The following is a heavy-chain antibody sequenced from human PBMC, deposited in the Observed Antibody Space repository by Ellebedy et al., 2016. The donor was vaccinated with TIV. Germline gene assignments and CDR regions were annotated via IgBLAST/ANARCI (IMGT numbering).Heavy chain of an antibody. CDR1: GFIFSNYA. V-gene: IGHV3-23*01. CDR2: ISSRGGST. D-gene: IGHD6-19*01. Sequence: GESLKISCAASGFIFSNYAMSWVRQAPGKGLEWVAAISSRGGSTYYADSVKGRFAFSRDNSDDMLYLQMNSLRAEDTAVYYCARGQWLVFPSFDYWGQGTLVTVSS. J-gene: IGHJ4*02. CDR3: ARGQWLVFPSFDY.